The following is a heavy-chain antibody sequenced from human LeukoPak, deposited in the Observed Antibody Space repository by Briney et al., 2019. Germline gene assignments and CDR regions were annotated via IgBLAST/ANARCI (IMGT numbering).Heavy chain of an antibody. CDR3: ASPGEDCSSTSCYNYYYGMDV. V-gene: IGHV4-34*01. J-gene: IGHJ6*02. D-gene: IGHD2-2*02. CDR2: INHSGST. Sequence: SETLSLTCAVYGGSSSGYYWSWIRQPPGKGLEWIGEINHSGSTNYNPSLKSRVTISVDTSKNQFSLKLSSVTAADTAVYYCASPGEDCSSTSCYNYYYGMDVWGQGTTVTVSS. CDR1: GGSSSGYY.